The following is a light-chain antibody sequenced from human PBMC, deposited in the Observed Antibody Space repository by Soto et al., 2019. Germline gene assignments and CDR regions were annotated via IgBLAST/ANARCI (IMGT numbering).Light chain of an antibody. Sequence: DIQMTQSPSSLSASVGDRVTITCRASQTISSYLNWYQQIPGKAPKLLIYAASSLLSGVPSRFSGSGSGTDFTLTISSLEPEDFAVYYCQQRGNWPSFGGVTKVEIK. CDR2: AAS. J-gene: IGKJ4*01. V-gene: IGKV1-39*01. CDR1: QTISSY. CDR3: QQRGNWPS.